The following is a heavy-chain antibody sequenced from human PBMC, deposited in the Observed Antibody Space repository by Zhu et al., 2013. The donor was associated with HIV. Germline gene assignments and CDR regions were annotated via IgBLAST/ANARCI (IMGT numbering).Heavy chain of an antibody. J-gene: IGHJ6*04. V-gene: IGHV1-8*01. D-gene: IGHD3-22*01. Sequence: QVQLVQSGAEVKKPGASVKVSCKASGYTFTSYDINWVRQATGQGLEWMGWMNPNSGNTGYAQKFQGRVTMTRNTSISTAYMELSSLRSEDTAVYYCARDYYDSSGYYYYYYGMDVWAKGPTVTVSS. CDR1: GYTFTSYD. CDR2: MNPNSGNT. CDR3: ARDYYDSSGYYYYYYGMDV.